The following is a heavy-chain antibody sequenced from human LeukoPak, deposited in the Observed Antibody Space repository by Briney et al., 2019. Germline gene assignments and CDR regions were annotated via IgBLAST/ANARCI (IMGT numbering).Heavy chain of an antibody. CDR1: GGSISSGGYY. V-gene: IGHV4-61*08. CDR2: IYYGGST. CDR3: ARAGGYLLYFDS. J-gene: IGHJ4*02. Sequence: SETLSLTCTVSGGSISSGGYYWNWIRQPPGKGLEWIGYIYYGGSTNYNPSLKSRVTISVDTSKNEFSLKLNSVTAADTAVYYCARAGGYLLYFDSWGQGTLATVSS. D-gene: IGHD5-12*01.